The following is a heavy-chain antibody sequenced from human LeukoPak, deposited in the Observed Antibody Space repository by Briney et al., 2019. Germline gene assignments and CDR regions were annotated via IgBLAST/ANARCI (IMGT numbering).Heavy chain of an antibody. D-gene: IGHD5-18*01. V-gene: IGHV5-51*01. J-gene: IGHJ4*02. CDR2: VNPDDSDT. CDR1: GYSFTSHW. CDR3: ARHLSGYSFGIDY. Sequence: GESLKISCKGSGYSFTSHWIGWVRQMPGKGLEWMGIVNPDDSDTIYSPSFQGQVTISADEPITAAYLQWSSLKASDTAMYYCARHLSGYSFGIDYWGQGTLVTVSS.